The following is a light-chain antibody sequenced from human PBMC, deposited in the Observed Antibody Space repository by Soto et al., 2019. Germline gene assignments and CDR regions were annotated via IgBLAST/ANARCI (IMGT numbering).Light chain of an antibody. CDR1: QSVRSN. CDR2: GAS. J-gene: IGKJ1*01. Sequence: EIEMKRAPDTQSVSPGDRATITCRASQSVRSNLAWYQQKPGQAPRLLFYGASTRATGIPDRFTGSGSGTDFTLTVSRLEPEDRAVYFCELSVSSPATFGQGTKVDIK. CDR3: ELSVSSPAT. V-gene: IGKV3-20*01.